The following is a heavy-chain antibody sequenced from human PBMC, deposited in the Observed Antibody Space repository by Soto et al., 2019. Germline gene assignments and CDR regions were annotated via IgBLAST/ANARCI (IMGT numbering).Heavy chain of an antibody. CDR3: ARWETPELELDTHPIL. CDR2: ISSSSSYT. J-gene: IGHJ4*02. D-gene: IGHD1-7*01. CDR1: GFTFSDYY. Sequence: QVQLVESGGGLVKPGGSLRLSCAASGFTFSDYYMSWIRQAPGKGLEWVSYISSSSSYTNYADSVKGRFTISRDNAKNSLYLQMNSLRAEDTAVYYCARWETPELELDTHPILWGQGTLVTVSS. V-gene: IGHV3-11*06.